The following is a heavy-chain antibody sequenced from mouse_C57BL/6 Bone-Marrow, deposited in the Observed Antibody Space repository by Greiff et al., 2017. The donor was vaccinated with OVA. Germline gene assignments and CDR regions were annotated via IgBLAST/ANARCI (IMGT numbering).Heavy chain of an antibody. J-gene: IGHJ2*01. CDR3: VRGDGSIDY. CDR2: IRSKSNNYAT. V-gene: IGHV10-1*02. Sequence: EVKLVESGGGLVQPKGSLKLSCAASGFTFNTYAMNWVRQAPGKGLEWVARIRSKSNNYATYYADSVKDRFTISRDDSQSMLYLQMNNLKTEYTAMYYCVRGDGSIDYWGQGTTLTVSS. CDR1: GFTFNTYA. D-gene: IGHD1-1*01.